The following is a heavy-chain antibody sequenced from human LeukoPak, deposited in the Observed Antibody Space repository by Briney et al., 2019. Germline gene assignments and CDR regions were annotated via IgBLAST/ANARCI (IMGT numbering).Heavy chain of an antibody. CDR2: ISSSSSYI. CDR1: GFTFSSYS. Sequence: PGGSLRLSCAASGFTFSSYSMNWVRQAPGKGLEWVSPISSSSSYIYYADSVKGRFTISRDNAKNSLYLQMNSLRAEDTAVYYCARGTHSSSWYPNWFDPWGQGTLVTVSS. CDR3: ARGTHSSSWYPNWFDP. V-gene: IGHV3-21*01. J-gene: IGHJ5*02. D-gene: IGHD6-13*01.